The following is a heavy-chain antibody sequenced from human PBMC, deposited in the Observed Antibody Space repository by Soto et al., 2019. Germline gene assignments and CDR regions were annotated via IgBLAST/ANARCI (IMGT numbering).Heavy chain of an antibody. D-gene: IGHD3-16*01. Sequence: SESLSLTCTVSGGSISSYYCSWIRQAAGKGLEWIGRIDTSGTANYNPSLRSRVTMSVDASKNQFSLNLSSVTAADTAVYFCARGPRGYVYYHGMDVWGQGTTVTVSS. CDR1: GGSISSYY. J-gene: IGHJ6*02. CDR2: IDTSGTA. V-gene: IGHV4-4*07. CDR3: ARGPRGYVYYHGMDV.